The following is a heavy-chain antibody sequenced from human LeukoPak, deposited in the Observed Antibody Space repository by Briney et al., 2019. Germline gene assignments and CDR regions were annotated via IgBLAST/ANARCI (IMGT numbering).Heavy chain of an antibody. CDR3: ARDRYCSSTSCYPHTFDY. J-gene: IGHJ4*02. CDR2: INPSGGST. D-gene: IGHD2-2*01. Sequence: ASVKVSCKASGHTFTSYYMHWVRQAPGQGLEWMGIINPSGGSTSYAQKFQGRVTMTRDTSTSTVYMELSSLRSEDTAVYYCARDRYCSSTSCYPHTFDYWGQGTLVTVSS. V-gene: IGHV1-46*01. CDR1: GHTFTSYY.